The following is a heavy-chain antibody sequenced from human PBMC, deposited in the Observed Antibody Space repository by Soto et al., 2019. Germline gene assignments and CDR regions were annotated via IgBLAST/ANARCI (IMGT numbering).Heavy chain of an antibody. J-gene: IGHJ1*01. Sequence: QVQLQESGQGLVKPSETLSLTCTVSGGSISSYYWSWIRQTPGKGLEWIGYIYSSERTNYNDSLKSRVTISVDTSKNQFTRKLSSMTAADTAVYYWARESGNAFGRDFQYGGQGILVTVSS. CDR3: ARESGNAFGRDFQY. CDR1: GGSISSYY. CDR2: IYSSERT. D-gene: IGHD3-3*01. V-gene: IGHV4-59*01.